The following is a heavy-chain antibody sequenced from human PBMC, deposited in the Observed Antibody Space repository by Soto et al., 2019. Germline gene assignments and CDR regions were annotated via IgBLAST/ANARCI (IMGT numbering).Heavy chain of an antibody. CDR1: GFSFSPYS. CDR3: ARDRYGSGSLFDS. V-gene: IGHV3-48*02. Sequence: PGGSLRLFCAASGFSFSPYSMNWVRQAPGRGLEWLSYISGTGSIYYADSVKGRFTISRDNAKQSLYLQMNSLRDEDTAVYYCARDRYGSGSLFDSWGQGTLVTVSS. J-gene: IGHJ4*02. D-gene: IGHD3-10*01. CDR2: ISGTGSI.